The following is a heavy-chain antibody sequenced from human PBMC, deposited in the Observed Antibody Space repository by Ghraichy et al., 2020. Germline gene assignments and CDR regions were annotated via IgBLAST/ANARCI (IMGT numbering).Heavy chain of an antibody. CDR2: IRYDGSNK. V-gene: IGHV3-30*02. CDR1: GFTFSSYG. D-gene: IGHD2-2*01. CDR3: AKGHRVPAVSLVGYYYYYGMDV. Sequence: GGSLRLSCAASGFTFSSYGMHWVRQAPGKGLEWVAFIRYDGSNKYYADSVKGRFTISRDNSKNTLYLQMNSLRAEDTAVYYCAKGHRVPAVSLVGYYYYYGMDVWGQGTTVTVSS. J-gene: IGHJ6*02.